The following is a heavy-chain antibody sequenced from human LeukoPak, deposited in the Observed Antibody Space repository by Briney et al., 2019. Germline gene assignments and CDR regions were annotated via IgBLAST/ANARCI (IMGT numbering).Heavy chain of an antibody. D-gene: IGHD3-16*01. CDR2: IYTSGST. CDR3: ARAEAYVPYYYYMDV. J-gene: IGHJ6*03. CDR1: GGSISSYY. V-gene: IGHV4-4*07. Sequence: SETLSLTCTVSGGSISSYYWSWLRQPAGKGLEWIGRIYTSGSTNYNPSLKCRVTMSVDTSKNQFSLKLSSVTAADTAVYYCARAEAYVPYYYYMDVWGKGTTVTVSS.